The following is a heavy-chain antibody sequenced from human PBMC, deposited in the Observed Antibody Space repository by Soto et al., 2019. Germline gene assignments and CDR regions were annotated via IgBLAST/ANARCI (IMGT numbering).Heavy chain of an antibody. Sequence: GESLKISCKGSGYSFTSYWIGWVRQMPGKGLEWMGIIYPGDSDTRYSPSFQGQVTISADKSISTAYLQWSSLKASDTAMYYCARHLRSFIDSGRYFGKDDYWGQGTLVTVSS. J-gene: IGHJ4*02. CDR2: IYPGDSDT. CDR3: ARHLRSFIDSGRYFGKDDY. V-gene: IGHV5-51*01. CDR1: GYSFTSYW. D-gene: IGHD1-26*01.